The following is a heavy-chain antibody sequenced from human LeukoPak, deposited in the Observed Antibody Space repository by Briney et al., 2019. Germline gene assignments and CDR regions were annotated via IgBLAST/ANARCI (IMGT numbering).Heavy chain of an antibody. V-gene: IGHV4-59*01. CDR2: IHYSGTT. CDR3: ARGGVLPRGFDS. J-gene: IGHJ5*01. CDR1: GGSISYFF. Sequence: ASETLSLTCNVSGGSISYFFWSWIRQPPGKGLEWIAYIHYSGTTNHNPSLKSRVTISLDTSKNQLSLNLTSVTAADTAVYYCARGGVLPRGFDSWGQGTLVTVSS. D-gene: IGHD3-16*01.